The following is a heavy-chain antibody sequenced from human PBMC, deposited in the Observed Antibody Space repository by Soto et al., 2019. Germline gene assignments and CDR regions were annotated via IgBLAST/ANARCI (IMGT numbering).Heavy chain of an antibody. D-gene: IGHD4-4*01. CDR2: ISGGGSNT. CDR3: AKDSNKYSSSLRVRYFDY. V-gene: IGHV3-23*01. CDR1: GFPFSSYV. J-gene: IGHJ4*02. Sequence: EVQLLESGGGLVQRGGSLRLSCAASGFPFSSYVMSWVRQAPGKGLEWVSGISGGGSNTFYADYVKGRFTISRDNSKNTLLLQMNSLGAEDTAVYYCAKDSNKYSSSLRVRYFDYWGQGIGVTVAS.